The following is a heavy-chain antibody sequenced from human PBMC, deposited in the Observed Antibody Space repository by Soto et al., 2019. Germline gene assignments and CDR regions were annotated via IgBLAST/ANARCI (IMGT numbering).Heavy chain of an antibody. Sequence: GGSLRLSCAASGFTFSSYGMHWVRQAPGKGLEWVAVIWYDGSNKYYADSVKGRFTISRDNSKNTLYLQMNSLRAEDTAVYYCARDSLGGWYYFDYWGQGTLVTVSS. D-gene: IGHD6-19*01. CDR1: GFTFSSYG. V-gene: IGHV3-33*01. CDR2: IWYDGSNK. CDR3: ARDSLGGWYYFDY. J-gene: IGHJ4*02.